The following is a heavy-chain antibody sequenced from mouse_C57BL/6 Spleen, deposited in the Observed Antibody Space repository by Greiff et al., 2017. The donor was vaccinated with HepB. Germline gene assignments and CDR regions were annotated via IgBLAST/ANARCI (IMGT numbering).Heavy chain of an antibody. CDR1: GYTFTSYW. Sequence: QVQLQQPGAELVKPGASVKMSCKASGYTFTSYWITWVKQRPGQGLEWIGDIYPGSGSTNYNEKFKSKATLTVDTSSSTAYMQLSSLTSEDSAVYDCAREGYYGSSLYWYFDVWGTGTTVTVSS. CDR2: IYPGSGST. D-gene: IGHD1-1*01. V-gene: IGHV1-55*01. CDR3: AREGYYGSSLYWYFDV. J-gene: IGHJ1*03.